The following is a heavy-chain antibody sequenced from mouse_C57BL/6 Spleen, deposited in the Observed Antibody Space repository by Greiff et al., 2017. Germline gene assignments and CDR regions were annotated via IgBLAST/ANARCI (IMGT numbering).Heavy chain of an antibody. J-gene: IGHJ1*03. Sequence: EVKLVESGGGLVQPGGSMKLSCVASGFTFSNYWMNWVRQSPEKGLEWVAQIRLKSDNYATHYAESVKGRFTISRDDTKSSVYLQMNNLRAEDTGIYYCTNLYRNYWYFDVWGTGTTVTVSS. D-gene: IGHD2-12*01. CDR3: TNLYRNYWYFDV. V-gene: IGHV6-3*01. CDR1: GFTFSNYW. CDR2: IRLKSDNYAT.